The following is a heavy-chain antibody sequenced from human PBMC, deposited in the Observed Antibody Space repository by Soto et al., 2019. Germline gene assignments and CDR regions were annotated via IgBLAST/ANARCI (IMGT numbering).Heavy chain of an antibody. D-gene: IGHD2-2*01. CDR1: GYIFSSHC. V-gene: IGHV1-46*01. Sequence: ASVKVSCKASGYIFSSHCIYWVRQAPGQGLQWMGIINPGGGRTAYAQKFQGRVTLTRDMSTSTVYMELTSLTYDDTAVYYCARDVSGTGATYVMDVWGKGTTVTVSS. CDR3: ARDVSGTGATYVMDV. CDR2: INPGGGRT. J-gene: IGHJ6*04.